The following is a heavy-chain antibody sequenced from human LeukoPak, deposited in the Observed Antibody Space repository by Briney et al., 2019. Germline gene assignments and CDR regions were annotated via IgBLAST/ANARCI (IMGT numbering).Heavy chain of an antibody. CDR2: IYYSWST. D-gene: IGHD2-2*01. CDR3: ARALIPSEIDS. V-gene: IGHV4-59*01. CDR1: GGTISSYY. J-gene: IGHJ4*02. Sequence: SETLSLTCTVSGGTISSYYRSWIRQPPGKGLEWIGYIYYSWSTNYNPSLKSRVTISVNKSKNHVLLKLRHVTAPDTADYYCARALIPSEIDSWGQGNLVTVSS.